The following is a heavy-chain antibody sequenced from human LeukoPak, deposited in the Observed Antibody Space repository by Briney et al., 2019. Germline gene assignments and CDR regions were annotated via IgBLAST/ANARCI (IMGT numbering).Heavy chain of an antibody. Sequence: GGSLRLSCAASGFGFSSYAMSWVRQAPGKGLEWVSHISAGGGTIYLTDSVKGRFTISRDNSKNTLYLQMNSLRAEDTAVYYCARVLSFGMIVVGAFDYWGQGTLVTVSS. D-gene: IGHD3-22*01. CDR2: ISAGGGTI. CDR1: GFGFSSYA. J-gene: IGHJ4*02. V-gene: IGHV3-23*01. CDR3: ARVLSFGMIVVGAFDY.